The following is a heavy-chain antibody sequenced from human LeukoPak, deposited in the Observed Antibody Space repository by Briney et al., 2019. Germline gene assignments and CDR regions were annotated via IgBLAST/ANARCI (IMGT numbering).Heavy chain of an antibody. CDR2: IRSKAYGGTT. J-gene: IGHJ6*03. Sequence: GGSLRLSCTASGFTFGDYAMSWVRQAPGKGLEWVAFIRSKAYGGTTEYSASVKCIFTISRDDNKSNAYLQMNSLKTENTAVYYCTRGLVGVDYYCCYYYMDVWGKGTTVTVSS. CDR1: GFTFGDYA. D-gene: IGHD1-26*01. V-gene: IGHV3-49*04. CDR3: TRGLVGVDYYCCYYYMDV.